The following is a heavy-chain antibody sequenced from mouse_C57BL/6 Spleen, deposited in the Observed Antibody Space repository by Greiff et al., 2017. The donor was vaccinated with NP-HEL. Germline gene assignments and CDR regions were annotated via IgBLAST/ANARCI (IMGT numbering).Heavy chain of an antibody. CDR2: IWSGGST. D-gene: IGHD1-1*01. V-gene: IGHV2-2*01. CDR1: GFSLTSYG. J-gene: IGHJ3*01. Sequence: VQLVESGPGLVQPSQSLSITCTVSGFSLTSYGVHWVRQSPGKGLEWLGVIWSGGSTDYNAAFISRLSISKDNSKSQVFFKMNSLQADDTAIYYCARKDYGSSSLFAYWGQGTLVTVSA. CDR3: ARKDYGSSSLFAY.